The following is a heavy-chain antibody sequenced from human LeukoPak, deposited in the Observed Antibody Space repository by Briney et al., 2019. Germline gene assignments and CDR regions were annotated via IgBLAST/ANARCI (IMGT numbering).Heavy chain of an antibody. CDR3: ARGFSVGGPRDYYFDY. D-gene: IGHD5-24*01. V-gene: IGHV4-39*07. Sequence: PSETLSLTCTVSGGSISSSTYYWGWIRQPPGKGLEWIGSIYYSGSTKYNPSLKSRVTISIDTSKNQFSLKLNSVTAADTALYYCARGFSVGGPRDYYFDYWGQGTLVTVSS. J-gene: IGHJ4*02. CDR2: IYYSGST. CDR1: GGSISSSTYY.